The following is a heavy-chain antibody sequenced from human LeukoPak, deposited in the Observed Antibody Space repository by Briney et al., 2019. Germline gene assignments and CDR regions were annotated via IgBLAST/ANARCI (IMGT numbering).Heavy chain of an antibody. CDR3: AKYPYGTRYFDY. CDR2: LSGSGYNT. D-gene: IGHD2-2*01. CDR1: GFTFSSHA. J-gene: IGHJ4*02. Sequence: QTGGSLRLSCAASGFTFSSHALSWVRQAPGKGLEWVSSLSGSGYNTYYADSVKGRFTISRDNSKNTVYLQMNSLRAEDTAVYYCAKYPYGTRYFDYWGQGTLVTVSS. V-gene: IGHV3-23*01.